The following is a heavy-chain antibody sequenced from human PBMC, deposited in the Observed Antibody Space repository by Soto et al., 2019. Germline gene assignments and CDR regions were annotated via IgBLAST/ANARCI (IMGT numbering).Heavy chain of an antibody. J-gene: IGHJ4*02. CDR3: AKFIVGTGGSSGWPWFLDS. D-gene: IGHD6-25*01. CDR2: LSGTGGTT. V-gene: IGHV3-23*01. CDR1: GFAFSSYA. Sequence: EVQLLESGGNLVQPGGSLRLSCAASGFAFSSYAMTWVRQAPGKGLEWVSALSGTGGTTYSADSVRGRFTIARDNSKNTLYLQMNGLSPEDSAIYYCAKFIVGTGGSSGWPWFLDSWGQGTLVNVSS.